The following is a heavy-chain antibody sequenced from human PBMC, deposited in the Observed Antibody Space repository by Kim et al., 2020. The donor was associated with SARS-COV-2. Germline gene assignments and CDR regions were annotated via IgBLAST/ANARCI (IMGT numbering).Heavy chain of an antibody. Sequence: NPTLKSRVTISIDTSKNHISLEMSSGTAADTAVYYCARQYSSAWYRPNVDSWGQGTLVTVSS. D-gene: IGHD6-13*01. CDR3: ARQYSSAWYRPNVDS. V-gene: IGHV4-39*01. J-gene: IGHJ4*02.